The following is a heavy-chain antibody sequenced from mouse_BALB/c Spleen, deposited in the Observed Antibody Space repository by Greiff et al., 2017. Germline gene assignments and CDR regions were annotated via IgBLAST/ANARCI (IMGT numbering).Heavy chain of an antibody. J-gene: IGHJ4*01. Sequence: VQLKQSGAELVKPGASVKLSCTASGFNIKDTYMHWVKQRPEQGLEWIGRIDPANGNTKYDPKFQGKATITADTSSNTAYLQLSSLTSEDTAVYYCARWGVSYAMDYWGQGTSVTVSS. CDR2: IDPANGNT. CDR1: GFNIKDTY. V-gene: IGHV14-3*02. CDR3: ARWGVSYAMDY.